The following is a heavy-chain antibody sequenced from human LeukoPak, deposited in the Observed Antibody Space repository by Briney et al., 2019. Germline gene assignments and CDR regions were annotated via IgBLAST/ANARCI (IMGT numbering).Heavy chain of an antibody. CDR3: AKDSTLLLDY. J-gene: IGHJ4*02. D-gene: IGHD2/OR15-2a*01. CDR1: GFTFSSYG. V-gene: IGHV3-30*18. Sequence: GGSLRLSCAASGFTFSSYGMHWVRQAPGKGLEWVAVISYDGSNKYYADSVKGRFTISRDNSKNTLYLQMNSLRAEDTAVYYCAKDSTLLLDYWGQGTLVTVSS. CDR2: ISYDGSNK.